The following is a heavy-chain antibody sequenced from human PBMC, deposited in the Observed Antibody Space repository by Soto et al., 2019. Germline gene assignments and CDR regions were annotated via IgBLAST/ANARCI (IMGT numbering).Heavy chain of an antibody. J-gene: IGHJ5*02. D-gene: IGHD2-21*02. V-gene: IGHV3-30-3*01. CDR1: GLSFRIYA. Sequence: QTAGSMELSSAASGLSFRIYAVHGVRQAPGKGLEWVAVISYDGSNKYYADSVKGRFTISRDNSKNTLYLQMNSLRAEDTAVYYCARDPASKGHCGGDCLMYGAVNWFDPWGQGTLVTVSS. CDR3: ARDPASKGHCGGDCLMYGAVNWFDP. CDR2: ISYDGSNK.